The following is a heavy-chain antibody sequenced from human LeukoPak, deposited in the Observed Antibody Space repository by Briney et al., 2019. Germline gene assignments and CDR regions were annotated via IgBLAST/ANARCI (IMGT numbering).Heavy chain of an antibody. CDR1: GFTFSSYG. CDR3: AKDPDIVATIYY. D-gene: IGHD5-12*01. Sequence: GGTLRLSCAASGFTFSSYGMSWVRQAPGKGLEWVSAISGSGGSTYYADSVKGRFTISRDNSKNTLYLQMNSLRAEDTAVYYCAKDPDIVATIYYWGQGTLVTVSS. J-gene: IGHJ4*02. CDR2: ISGSGGST. V-gene: IGHV3-23*01.